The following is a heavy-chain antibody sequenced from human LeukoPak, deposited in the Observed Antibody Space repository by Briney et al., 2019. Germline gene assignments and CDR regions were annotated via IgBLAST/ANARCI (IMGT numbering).Heavy chain of an antibody. CDR3: ASHGDSYYVFSY. CDR1: GFTFSNYG. CDR2: ISGRGVST. D-gene: IGHD3-22*01. V-gene: IGHV3-23*01. J-gene: IGHJ4*02. Sequence: GGSLRLSCAASGFTFSNYGMSWVRQAPGKGLEWVSSISGRGVSTYYADSMKGRFTISRGISKNTLFLQVNSLRAEDTAVYYCASHGDSYYVFSYWGQGTLLTVSS.